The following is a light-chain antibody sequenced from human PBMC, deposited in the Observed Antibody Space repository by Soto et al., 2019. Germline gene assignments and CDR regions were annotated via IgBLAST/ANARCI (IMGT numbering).Light chain of an antibody. J-gene: IGKJ1*01. CDR2: GAS. V-gene: IGKV3-20*01. Sequence: DIVLTQSPGTLSLSPGERATLSCRASQSVSSNFLAWYQQKPGQAPRLLIYGASSRATGIPDRFSGSGSGTDFTLTISRLEPEDFAVYYCHQYGTSPWTFGQGTKVEIK. CDR1: QSVSSNF. CDR3: HQYGTSPWT.